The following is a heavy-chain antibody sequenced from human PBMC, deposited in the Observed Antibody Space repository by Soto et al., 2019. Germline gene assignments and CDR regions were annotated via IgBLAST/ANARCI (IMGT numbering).Heavy chain of an antibody. CDR2: IRSSGSPI. D-gene: IGHD6-13*01. CDR3: ARDLGSSWYPEYFQH. V-gene: IGHV3-48*01. Sequence: GGSLRLSCAASGFTFSSYSMNWDRQAPGKGLEWVSYIRSSGSPIYYADSVKGRFTISRDNAKNSLYLQMNSLRAEDTAVYYCARDLGSSWYPEYFQHWGQGTLVTVSS. CDR1: GFTFSSYS. J-gene: IGHJ1*01.